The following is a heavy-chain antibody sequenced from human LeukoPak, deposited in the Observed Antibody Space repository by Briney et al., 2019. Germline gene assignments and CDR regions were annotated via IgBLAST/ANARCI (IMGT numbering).Heavy chain of an antibody. CDR1: GITFSSSA. J-gene: IGHJ4*02. V-gene: IGHV3-23*01. CDR2: ISGNGGST. CDR3: AKELGFYFGPGSYIDY. D-gene: IGHD3-10*01. Sequence: GGSLRLSCAASGITFSSSAMHWVRQAPGKGLEWVSVISGNGGSTYSADSVKGRFTISRDNSKNTLFLQMDSLRADDTAVYYCAKELGFYFGPGSYIDYWGQGTLVTVSS.